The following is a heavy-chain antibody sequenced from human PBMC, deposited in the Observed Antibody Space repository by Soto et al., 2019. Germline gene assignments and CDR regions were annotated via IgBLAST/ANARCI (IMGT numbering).Heavy chain of an antibody. CDR1: GFDFEDFA. V-gene: IGHV3-43D*04. CDR2: INSDGTDS. J-gene: IGHJ4*02. D-gene: IGHD3-22*01. CDR3: AKALYYYDSSPLDH. Sequence: LRLSCAAAGFDFEDFAMHWVRQAPGKGLEWVSLINSDGTDSYYMDSVRGRFTISRDNGKNSLYLQMDRLRPEDTAFYLCAKALYYYDSSPLDHWGQGTLVTVSS.